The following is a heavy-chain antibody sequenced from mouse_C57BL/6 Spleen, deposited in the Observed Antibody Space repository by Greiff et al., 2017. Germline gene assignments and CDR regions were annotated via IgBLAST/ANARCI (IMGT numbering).Heavy chain of an antibody. CDR1: GFTFSSYG. D-gene: IGHD1-1*01. Sequence: EVQVVESGGDLVQPGGSLKLSCAASGFTFSSYGMSWVRQTPDKRLEWVATISSGGSYTYYPDSVKGRFTISRDNAKNTLYLQMSSLKSEDTAMYYGARHPYGSSYWYFDVWGTGTTVTVSS. CDR2: ISSGGSYT. CDR3: ARHPYGSSYWYFDV. J-gene: IGHJ1*03. V-gene: IGHV5-6*01.